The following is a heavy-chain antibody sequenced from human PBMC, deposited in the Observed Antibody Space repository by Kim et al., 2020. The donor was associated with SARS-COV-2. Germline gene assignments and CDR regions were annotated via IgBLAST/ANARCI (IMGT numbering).Heavy chain of an antibody. V-gene: IGHV3-23*01. D-gene: IGHD6-13*01. J-gene: IGHJ5*02. CDR3: AKDPVWWIRETIAAAGHNWFDP. CDR2: ISGSGGST. CDR1: GFTFSSYA. Sequence: GGSLRLSCAASGFTFSSYAMSWVRQAPGKGLEWVSAISGSGGSTYYADSVKGRFTISRDNSKNTLYLQMNSLRAEDTAVYYCAKDPVWWIRETIAAAGHNWFDPWGQGTLVTVSS.